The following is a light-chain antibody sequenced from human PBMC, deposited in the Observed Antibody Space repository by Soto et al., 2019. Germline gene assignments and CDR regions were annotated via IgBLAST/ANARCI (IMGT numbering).Light chain of an antibody. CDR2: RNS. J-gene: IGLJ2*01. Sequence: QSVLTQPPSMSATPGQRVTIYCAGDSSTIGSNFVYWYQQLPGTAPRLLIYRNSLRPSGVPGRFSGSKSGTSASLAISGLQSEDEADYYCATWDDTMTGPRIFGGGTQLTVL. V-gene: IGLV1-47*01. CDR1: SSTIGSNF. CDR3: ATWDDTMTGPRI.